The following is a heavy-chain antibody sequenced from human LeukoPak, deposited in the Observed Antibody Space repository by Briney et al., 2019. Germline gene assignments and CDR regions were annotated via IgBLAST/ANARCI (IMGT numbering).Heavy chain of an antibody. V-gene: IGHV4-4*07. Sequence: KPSETLSLTCTVSGGSISSYYWSWIRQPAGKGLEWIGRIYTSGSTNYNPSLKSRVTMSVDTSKNQFSLKLSSVTAADTAVYYCARDSLGRTYYYDSSEGDYYYYYYMDVWGKGTTVTVSS. J-gene: IGHJ6*03. CDR3: ARDSLGRTYYYDSSEGDYYYYYYMDV. CDR2: IYTSGST. D-gene: IGHD3-22*01. CDR1: GGSISSYY.